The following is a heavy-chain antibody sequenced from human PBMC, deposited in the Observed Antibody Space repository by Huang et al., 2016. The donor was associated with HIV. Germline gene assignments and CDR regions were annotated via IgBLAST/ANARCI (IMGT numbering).Heavy chain of an antibody. Sequence: EVQVVESGGGSVQPGGSLRLSCAASGFNFSKYWMYWVRQVTGKGLQGVASRNKDGSEKYYVDSVNGRFTISRDNTKNSVHVQMNSLRGEDTAVYYCGRDRTNLYDSTGYLGDIDYWGLGTLVTVSS. CDR2: RNKDGSEK. CDR1: GFNFSKYW. CDR3: GRDRTNLYDSTGYLGDIDY. D-gene: IGHD3-22*01. V-gene: IGHV3-7*01. J-gene: IGHJ4*02.